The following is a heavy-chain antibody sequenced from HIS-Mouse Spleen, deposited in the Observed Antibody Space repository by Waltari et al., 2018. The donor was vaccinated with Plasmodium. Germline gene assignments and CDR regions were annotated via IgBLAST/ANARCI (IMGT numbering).Heavy chain of an antibody. D-gene: IGHD3-9*01. CDR2: ISSSSSYI. CDR1: GFHFISYS. CDR3: AREDILTGYYNDYWYFDL. J-gene: IGHJ2*01. Sequence: EVQLVESGGGLVKPGGSLRLSCAASGFHFISYSMHWFRQAPGKGLEWVSSISSSSSYIYYADSVKGRFTISRDNAKNSLYLQMNSLRAEDTAVYYCAREDILTGYYNDYWYFDLWGRGTLVTVSS. V-gene: IGHV3-21*01.